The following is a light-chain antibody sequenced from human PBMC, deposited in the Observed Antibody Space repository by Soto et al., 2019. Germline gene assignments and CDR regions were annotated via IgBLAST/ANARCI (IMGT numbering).Light chain of an antibody. CDR2: DAS. Sequence: IQLTQSPSSLSASVGDRVTIPCRASQDIAIYLAWYQQKPGEAPKLLIYDASTLYGGVPSRFSGNGSGTYFVLIITSLQAEAFATYYCLQPRMYRSTFGGGNKGEIK. J-gene: IGKJ4*01. CDR3: LQPRMYRST. CDR1: QDIAIY. V-gene: IGKV1-9*01.